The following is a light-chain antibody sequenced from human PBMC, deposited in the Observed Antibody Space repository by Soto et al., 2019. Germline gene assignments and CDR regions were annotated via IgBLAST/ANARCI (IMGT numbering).Light chain of an antibody. CDR1: QSISSY. V-gene: IGKV1-39*01. CDR2: AAS. Sequence: DIQVTPSKSSLSASVGYRVTIACRASQSISSYLNWYQQKHGKAPKPLIYAASSLPCGVPSTFSGSGSGTDFTLCISSLRPDVFATYICIHRYSVPFTLRPGTRWILN. CDR3: IHRYSVPFT. J-gene: IGKJ3*01.